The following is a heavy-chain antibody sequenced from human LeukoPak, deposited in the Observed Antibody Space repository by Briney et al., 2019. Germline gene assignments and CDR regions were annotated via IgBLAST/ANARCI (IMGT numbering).Heavy chain of an antibody. CDR1: GFTFSTYT. J-gene: IGHJ6*04. V-gene: IGHV3-30*04. D-gene: IGHD3-10*02. CDR2: ISYDGSNK. CDR3: AELGITMIGGV. Sequence: GGSLRLSCAASGFTFSTYTIHWVRQAPGKGLEWVAVISYDGSNKYYADSVKGRFTISRDNSKNTLYLQMNSLRAEDTAVYYCAELGITMIGGVWGKGTTVTISS.